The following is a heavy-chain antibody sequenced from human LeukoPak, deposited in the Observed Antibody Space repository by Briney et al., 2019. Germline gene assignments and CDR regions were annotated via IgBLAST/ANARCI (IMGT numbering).Heavy chain of an antibody. V-gene: IGHV3-23*01. Sequence: PGGSLRLSCAASGFTFSSYAMSWVRQAPGKGLEWVSAISGSGGSTYYADSVKGRFTISRDNSKNTLYLQMSSLRAEDTAVYYCAKVQGEYCSSTSCYVYFDYWGQGTLVTVSS. D-gene: IGHD2-2*01. CDR1: GFTFSSYA. CDR2: ISGSGGST. CDR3: AKVQGEYCSSTSCYVYFDY. J-gene: IGHJ4*02.